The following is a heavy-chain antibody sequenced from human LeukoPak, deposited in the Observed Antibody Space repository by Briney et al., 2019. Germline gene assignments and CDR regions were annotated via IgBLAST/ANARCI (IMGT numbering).Heavy chain of an antibody. V-gene: IGHV4-4*07. J-gene: IGHJ1*01. D-gene: IGHD3-9*01. CDR3: ATGPGVLTGSLAEYFQH. Sequence: PSETLSLTCTVSGGSISSYYWSWIRQPAGKGLEWIGRIYTSGSTNYNPSLKSRVTMSVDTSKNQSSLKLSSVTAVDTAVYYCATGPGVLTGSLAEYFQHWGQGTLVTVSS. CDR1: GGSISSYY. CDR2: IYTSGST.